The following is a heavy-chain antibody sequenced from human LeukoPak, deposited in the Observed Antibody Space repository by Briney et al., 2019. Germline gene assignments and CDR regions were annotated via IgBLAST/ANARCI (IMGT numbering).Heavy chain of an antibody. V-gene: IGHV3-49*04. CDR3: TKTYYYDSSGEQYFDD. Sequence: GGSLRLSCTPSGFTLGDYAMSWVSQDRGKGLEWVGFIRSKAYGGTIEYAASVKGRFTISRDYSKSIAFLQMNSLKTADTAVYYCTKTYYYDSSGEQYFDDWGQGTLVTVSS. CDR1: GFTLGDYA. D-gene: IGHD3-22*01. J-gene: IGHJ4*02. CDR2: IRSKAYGGTI.